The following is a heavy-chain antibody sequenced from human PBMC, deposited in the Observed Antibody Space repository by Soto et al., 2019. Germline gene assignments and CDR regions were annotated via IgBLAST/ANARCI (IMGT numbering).Heavy chain of an antibody. D-gene: IGHD4-17*01. CDR3: ARAAPTVTQGGSWFDP. V-gene: IGHV4-4*02. J-gene: IGHJ5*02. Sequence: QVQLQESGPGLVKPSGTLSLTCTVSSGSISSSNWWSWVRQSPEKRLEGIGEIYHSGAINYTPSLTSRLTISVDKSKNQFFLKLNSVTAADTAVYFCARAAPTVTQGGSWFDPWGQGTLVTVSS. CDR1: SGSISSSNW. CDR2: IYHSGAI.